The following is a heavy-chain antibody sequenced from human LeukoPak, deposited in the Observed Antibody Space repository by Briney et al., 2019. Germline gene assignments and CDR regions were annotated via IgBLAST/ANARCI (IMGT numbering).Heavy chain of an antibody. CDR2: ISAYNGNT. Sequence: ASVKVSRKASGYTFTSYGISWVRQAPGQGLEWMGWISAYNGNTNYAQKLQGRVTMTTDTSTSTAYMELRSLRSDDTAVYYCAREGGYYGSGSPFDYWGQGTLVTVSS. D-gene: IGHD3-10*01. J-gene: IGHJ4*02. V-gene: IGHV1-18*01. CDR3: AREGGYYGSGSPFDY. CDR1: GYTFTSYG.